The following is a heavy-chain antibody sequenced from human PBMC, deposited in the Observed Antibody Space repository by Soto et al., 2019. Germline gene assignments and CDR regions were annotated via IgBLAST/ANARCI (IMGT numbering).Heavy chain of an antibody. V-gene: IGHV4-59*01. CDR3: AREAQDYYFDY. CDR2: VAYSGTT. CDR1: PGSISSSY. J-gene: IGHJ4*02. D-gene: IGHD6-6*01. Sequence: QEQLQESGPGLVKPSETLTLSCTVSPGSISSSYWSWIRQPPGKGLEWIGHVAYSGTTKYNPSLKGRGSISVSSSKRQFSLRLSSVTAAHRAVYYCAREAQDYYFDYWGQGILVTVSS.